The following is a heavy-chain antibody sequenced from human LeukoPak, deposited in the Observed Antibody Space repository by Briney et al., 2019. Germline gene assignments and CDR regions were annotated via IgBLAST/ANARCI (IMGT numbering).Heavy chain of an antibody. CDR3: ARVSLRYYYDSSGYYDY. CDR1: GGSISSSSYY. CDR2: IYYSGST. Sequence: PSETLSLTCTVSGGSISSSSYYWGWIRQPPGKGLEWIGSIYYSGSTYYNPSLKSRVTISVDTSKNQFSLKLSSVTAADTAVYYCARVSLRYYYDSSGYYDYWGQGTLVTVSS. D-gene: IGHD3-22*01. V-gene: IGHV4-39*01. J-gene: IGHJ4*02.